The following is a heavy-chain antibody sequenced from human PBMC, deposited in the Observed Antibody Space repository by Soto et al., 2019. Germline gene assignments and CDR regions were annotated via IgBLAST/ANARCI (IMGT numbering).Heavy chain of an antibody. D-gene: IGHD3-22*01. CDR2: IYPGDFAT. CDR3: VRKESRCYYNWFDP. J-gene: IGHJ5*02. Sequence: GESLKITCKASGYTFSRYWIAWVRRMPGKGLDGMGIIYPGDFATKYSPSLQGQVTISVDKSTSTAYLEWKNLRASDSGMYYCVRKESRCYYNWFDPWGQGTQVTVSS. V-gene: IGHV5-51*01. CDR1: GYTFSRYW.